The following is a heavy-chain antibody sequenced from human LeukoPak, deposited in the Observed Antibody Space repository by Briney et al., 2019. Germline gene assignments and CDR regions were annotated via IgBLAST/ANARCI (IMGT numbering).Heavy chain of an antibody. CDR2: IYYSRST. CDR1: GGSISSYY. V-gene: IGHV4-59*01. Sequence: PSETLSLTCTVSGGSISSYYWSWIRQPPGKGLEWIGYIYYSRSTNYNPSLKSRVTISVDTSKNQFSLKLSSVTAADTAVYYCARGDSSSWYSYYYYMDVWGKGTTVTVSS. CDR3: ARGDSSSWYSYYYYMDV. D-gene: IGHD6-13*01. J-gene: IGHJ6*03.